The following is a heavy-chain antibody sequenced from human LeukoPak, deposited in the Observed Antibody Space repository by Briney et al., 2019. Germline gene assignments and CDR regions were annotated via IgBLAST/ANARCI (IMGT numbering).Heavy chain of an antibody. Sequence: PGRSLRLSCVGSGFTFSSHSLHWVRQAPGKGLEWVAVISHDGSKEDYADSEKGRFTISRDNSKDTLYLQMNSLRAEDTAVYYCAKDRLGALYYYDSSGYYRLDYWGQGTLVTVSS. D-gene: IGHD3-22*01. J-gene: IGHJ4*02. V-gene: IGHV3-30*18. CDR1: GFTFSSHS. CDR3: AKDRLGALYYYDSSGYYRLDY. CDR2: ISHDGSKE.